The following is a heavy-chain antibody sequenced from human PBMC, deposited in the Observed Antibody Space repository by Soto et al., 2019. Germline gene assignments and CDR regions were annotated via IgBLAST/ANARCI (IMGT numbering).Heavy chain of an antibody. V-gene: IGHV1-69*01. CDR3: ARDRTSTLVDSYYSMDV. CDR1: GGTFSNYG. Sequence: QVQLVQSGAEVNKPGSSVKVSCTASGGTFSNYGISWVRQAPGQGLEWMGGIIPMFGTSNYAQKFQGRVTITADASTSTAYMELSSLRSEDTAVYYCARDRTSTLVDSYYSMDVGCQGTTVTVSS. CDR2: IIPMFGTS. D-gene: IGHD5-12*01. J-gene: IGHJ6*02.